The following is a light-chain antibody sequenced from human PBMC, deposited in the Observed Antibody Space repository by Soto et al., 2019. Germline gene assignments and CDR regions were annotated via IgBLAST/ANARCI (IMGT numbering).Light chain of an antibody. V-gene: IGKV3-20*01. J-gene: IGKJ3*01. CDR1: HSVSSSY. CDR3: QQYGGSPLVT. CDR2: GTS. Sequence: EIVLTQSPGTLSLSPGERATLSCRTSHSVSSSYLAWYQQKPGQAPRLLIYGTSSRATGIPDRFSGSRSGTDFTLTISRLEPEDFAVYYCQQYGGSPLVTFGPGTKVYIK.